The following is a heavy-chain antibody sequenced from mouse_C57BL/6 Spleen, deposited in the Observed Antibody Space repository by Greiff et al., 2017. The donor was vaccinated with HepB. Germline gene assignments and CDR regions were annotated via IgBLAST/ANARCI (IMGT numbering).Heavy chain of an antibody. V-gene: IGHV1-64*01. Sequence: VQLQQPGAELVKPGASVKLSCKASGYTFTSYWMHWVKQRPGQGLEWIGMIHPNSGSTNYNEKFKSKATLTVDKSSSTAYMQLSSLTSEDSAVYYCARSTGVYYAMDYWGQGTSVTVSS. CDR1: GYTFTSYW. CDR3: ARSTGVYYAMDY. D-gene: IGHD6-1*01. CDR2: IHPNSGST. J-gene: IGHJ4*01.